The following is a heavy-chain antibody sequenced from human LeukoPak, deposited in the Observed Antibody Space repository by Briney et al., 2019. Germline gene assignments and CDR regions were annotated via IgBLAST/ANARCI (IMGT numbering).Heavy chain of an antibody. J-gene: IGHJ4*02. D-gene: IGHD3-10*01. CDR1: GGSMSSSGYC. V-gene: IGHV4-39*01. CDR3: ARHNHYNGSGREPDY. CDR2: IYYSGST. Sequence: SETLSLTCTVSGGSMSSSGYCWGWIRQPPGKGLEWIGYIYYSGSTNYNPSLKSRVTISVDTSKNQFSLKLNSVTAADTAVYYCARHNHYNGSGREPDYWGQGTLVTVSS.